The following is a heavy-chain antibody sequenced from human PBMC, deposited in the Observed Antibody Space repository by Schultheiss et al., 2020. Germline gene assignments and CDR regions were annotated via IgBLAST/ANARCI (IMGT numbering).Heavy chain of an antibody. J-gene: IGHJ4*02. CDR3: ARIGLGIAAAHLGY. D-gene: IGHD6-13*01. CDR1: GFTFSSYE. Sequence: GESLKISCAASGFTFSSYEMNWVRQAPGKGLEWVSYISSSGSTIYYADSVKGRFTISRDNAKNSLYLQMNSLRAEDTAVYYCARIGLGIAAAHLGYWGQGTLVTLSS. CDR2: ISSSGSTI. V-gene: IGHV3-48*03.